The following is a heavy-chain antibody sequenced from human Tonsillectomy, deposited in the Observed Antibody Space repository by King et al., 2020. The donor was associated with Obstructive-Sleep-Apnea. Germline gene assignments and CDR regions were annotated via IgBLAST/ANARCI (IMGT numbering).Heavy chain of an antibody. D-gene: IGHD5-18*01. CDR2: SIPLLGIV. J-gene: IGHJ6*02. V-gene: IGHV1-69*10. Sequence: QLVQSGAEVKKSGSSVKISCRSSGDTFTNYGFQWVRQAPGQGLERMGGSIPLLGIVNYAQKFRDRVTITADESTGMFYMELHSLSSEDTAVFYCVRNEYSYGRDSYYFGLDVWGQGTTVTVSS. CDR3: VRNEYSYGRDSYYFGLDV. CDR1: GDTFTNYG.